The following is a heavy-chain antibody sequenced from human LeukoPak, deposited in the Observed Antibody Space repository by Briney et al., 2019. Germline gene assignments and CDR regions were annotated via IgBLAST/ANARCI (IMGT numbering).Heavy chain of an antibody. CDR3: AKGSTVAWYIGDY. D-gene: IGHD6-19*01. Sequence: PGGSLRLSCAASGFTFSTYAMNWVRQAPGKGLEWVSTVTGSGGSTYYADSVKGRFTISRDNSKNTLYLRMSSLRAKDTAVYYCAKGSTVAWYIGDYWGQGTLVTVSS. J-gene: IGHJ4*02. CDR2: VTGSGGST. V-gene: IGHV3-23*01. CDR1: GFTFSTYA.